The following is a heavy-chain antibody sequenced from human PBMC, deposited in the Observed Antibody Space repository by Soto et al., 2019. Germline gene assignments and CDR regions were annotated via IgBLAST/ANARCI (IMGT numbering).Heavy chain of an antibody. CDR1: GGSISSGGDY. J-gene: IGHJ4*02. CDR3: ARGRSVAQGLDY. Sequence: QVQLQESGPGLVKPSQTLSLTCTVSGGSISSGGDYWSRIRQHAGKGLEWIGYIYYSGSTYYNPSLKSRVTISVDTSKNQFSLKLSSVTAADTAVYYCARGRSVAQGLDYWGQGTLVTVSS. CDR2: IYYSGST. V-gene: IGHV4-31*03.